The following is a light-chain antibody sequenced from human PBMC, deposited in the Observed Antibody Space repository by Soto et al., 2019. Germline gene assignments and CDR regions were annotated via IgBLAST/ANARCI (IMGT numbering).Light chain of an antibody. CDR3: QQYLSWALT. V-gene: IGKV3-15*01. CDR2: GAS. J-gene: IGKJ4*01. CDR1: QNVNNN. Sequence: EIVMTQSPASLSVSPGERATLSCRASQNVNNNLAWYQQKPGQAPRLLIHGASTRASGIPGTFSGSGSGTEFTLTIGSLQSEDFAVDYCQQYLSWALTVGGGTQVEIK.